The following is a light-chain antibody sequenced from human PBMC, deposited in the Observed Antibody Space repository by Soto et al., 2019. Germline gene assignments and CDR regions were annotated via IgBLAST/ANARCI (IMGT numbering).Light chain of an antibody. CDR2: EVS. J-gene: IGLJ1*01. Sequence: QSALTQPPSASGSPGQSVTISCTGTSSDVGGYNYVSWYQQHPGKAPKLMIYEVSKRPSGVPDRFSGSKSGNTASLTVSRLQPEDEADYYCSSYAGSNKSVFGTGTKVTV. V-gene: IGLV2-8*01. CDR3: SSYAGSNKSV. CDR1: SSDVGGYNY.